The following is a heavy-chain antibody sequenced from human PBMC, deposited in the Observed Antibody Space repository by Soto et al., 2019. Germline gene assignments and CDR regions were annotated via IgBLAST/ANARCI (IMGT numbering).Heavy chain of an antibody. CDR3: VQSRCGGDCLHFYPYHSYYGLDV. CDR2: IYWDDDK. J-gene: IGHJ6*02. CDR1: GFSLSTTGVG. Sequence: QITLKESGPTLVKPTQTLTLTCTFSGFSLSTTGVGVGWIRQPPGKALEWLALIYWDDDKRYSPSLRSRLTITKDTSKNHVVLTMSYMDPVDTATYSCVQSRCGGDCLHFYPYHSYYGLDVWGQGTTVTVSS. V-gene: IGHV2-5*02. D-gene: IGHD2-21*01.